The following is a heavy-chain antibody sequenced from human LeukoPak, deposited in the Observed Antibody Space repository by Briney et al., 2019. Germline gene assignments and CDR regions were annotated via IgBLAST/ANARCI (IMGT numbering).Heavy chain of an antibody. Sequence: PGGSLRLSCAASGFTFSSYEMNWVRQAPGKGLEWVSYISRSGSTIYYADSVKGRFTISRDNAKNSLYLQMNSLRAEDTAVYYCARVVGWRTCDYWGQGTLVTVSS. V-gene: IGHV3-48*03. CDR2: ISRSGSTI. CDR3: ARVVGWRTCDY. J-gene: IGHJ4*02. CDR1: GFTFSSYE. D-gene: IGHD6-19*01.